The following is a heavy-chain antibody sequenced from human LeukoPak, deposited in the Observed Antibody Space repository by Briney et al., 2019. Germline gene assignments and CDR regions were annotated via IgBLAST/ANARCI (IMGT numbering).Heavy chain of an antibody. CDR3: AREVHPTYYYDSSGYYVDY. J-gene: IGHJ4*02. CDR2: IYGGGST. V-gene: IGHV3-53*01. Sequence: GGSLRLSCAATGLSVSSNFMSWVRQAPGKGLEWVSVIYGGGSTYYADSVKGRFTISRDNAKNSLYLQMNSLRAEDTAVYYCAREVHPTYYYDSSGYYVDYWGQGTLVTVSS. D-gene: IGHD3-22*01. CDR1: GLSVSSNF.